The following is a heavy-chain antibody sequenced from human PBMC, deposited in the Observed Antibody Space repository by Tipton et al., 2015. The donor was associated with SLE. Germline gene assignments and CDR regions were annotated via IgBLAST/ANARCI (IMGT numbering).Heavy chain of an antibody. CDR2: INHSGST. Sequence: TLSLTCAVYGGSFSGYYWSWIRQPPGKGLEWIGEINHSGSTNYNPSLKSRITISVDTSKNQFSLKLSSVTAADTAVYYCARARGPHYDYIWGNYYFDYWGQGTLVTVSS. CDR1: GGSFSGYY. CDR3: ARARGPHYDYIWGNYYFDY. J-gene: IGHJ4*02. D-gene: IGHD3-16*01. V-gene: IGHV4-34*01.